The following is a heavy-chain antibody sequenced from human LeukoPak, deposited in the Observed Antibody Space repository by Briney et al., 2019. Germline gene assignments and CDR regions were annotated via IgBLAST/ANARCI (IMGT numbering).Heavy chain of an antibody. V-gene: IGHV3-74*01. CDR1: GFTFSSYW. CDR2: ISSDGSTT. Sequence: GGSLRLSCAVSGFTFSSYWMHWVRQAPGEGLVWVSRISSDGSTTTYADSVKGRFTISRDNAKNTLYLQMNSLRAEDTAVYYCVNILFGWGQGTLVTVSS. CDR3: VNILFG. D-gene: IGHD3-10*01. J-gene: IGHJ4*02.